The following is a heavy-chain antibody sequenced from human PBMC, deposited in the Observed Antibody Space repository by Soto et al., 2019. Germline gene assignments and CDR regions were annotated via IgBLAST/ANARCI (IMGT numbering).Heavy chain of an antibody. CDR1: GYSFTSYW. CDR2: IYPGDSDT. V-gene: IGHV5-51*01. CDR3: ARIRGYYGSGSYYNDVSGDYFDY. Sequence: GESLKISCKGSGYSFTSYWIGWVRQMPGKGLEWMGIIYPGDSDTRYSPSFQGQVTISADKSISTAYLQWSSLKASDTAMYYCARIRGYYGSGSYYNDVSGDYFDYWGQGTLVTVSS. D-gene: IGHD3-10*01. J-gene: IGHJ4*02.